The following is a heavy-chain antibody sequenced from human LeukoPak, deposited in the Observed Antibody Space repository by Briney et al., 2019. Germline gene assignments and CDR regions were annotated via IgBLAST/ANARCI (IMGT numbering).Heavy chain of an antibody. CDR3: ARGRGGGRPNVAANFDY. CDR1: GGSISSGGYY. V-gene: IGHV4-31*03. D-gene: IGHD6-13*01. Sequence: NPSQTLSLTCTVSGGSISSGGYYWSWIRQHPGKGLEWIGYIYYSGSTYYNPSLKSRVTISVDTSKNQFSLKLSSVTAADTAVYYCARGRGGGRPNVAANFDYWGQGTLVTVSS. CDR2: IYYSGST. J-gene: IGHJ4*02.